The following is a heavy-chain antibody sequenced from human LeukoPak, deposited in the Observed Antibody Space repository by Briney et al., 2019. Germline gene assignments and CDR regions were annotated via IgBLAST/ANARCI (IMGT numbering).Heavy chain of an antibody. CDR1: GFTFSSYW. CDR2: IKQDGSEK. Sequence: GGSLRLSCAASGFTFSSYWMSWVRQAPGKGLEWVGNIKQDGSEKYYADSVKGRFTISRDNAKNSLYLQMNSLRAEDTAVYYCAELGITMIGGVWGKGTTVTISS. V-gene: IGHV3-7*01. D-gene: IGHD3-10*02. J-gene: IGHJ6*04. CDR3: AELGITMIGGV.